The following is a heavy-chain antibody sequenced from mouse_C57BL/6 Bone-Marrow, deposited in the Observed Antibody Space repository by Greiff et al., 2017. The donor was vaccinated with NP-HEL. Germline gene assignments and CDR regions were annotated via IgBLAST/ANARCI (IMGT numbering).Heavy chain of an antibody. D-gene: IGHD2-1*01. V-gene: IGHV1-80*01. CDR2: IYPGDGDT. CDR1: GYAFSSYW. CDR3: ARSIYYFNFDY. Sequence: VQLQQSGAELVKPGASVKISCKASGYAFSSYWMNWVKQRPGKGLEWIGQIYPGDGDTNYNGKFKGKATLTADKSSSTAYMQLSSLTSEVSAVYFCARSIYYFNFDYWGQGTTLTVSS. J-gene: IGHJ2*01.